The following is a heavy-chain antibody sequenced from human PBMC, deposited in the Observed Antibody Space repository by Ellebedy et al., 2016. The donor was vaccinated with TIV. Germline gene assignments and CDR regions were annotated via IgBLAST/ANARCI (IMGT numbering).Heavy chain of an antibody. V-gene: IGHV4-59*08. D-gene: IGHD4-17*01. CDR3: AKLTTVTLLTDS. CDR2: VFYSGST. Sequence: MPGGSLRLSCTVSGASISSYYWSWIRQPPGKGLEWIGYVFYSGSTDFNPSLKSRVTMSVDTSKNQISLKLTSVTAADTAVYYCAKLTTVTLLTDSWGQGTLVTVSS. J-gene: IGHJ4*02. CDR1: GASISSYY.